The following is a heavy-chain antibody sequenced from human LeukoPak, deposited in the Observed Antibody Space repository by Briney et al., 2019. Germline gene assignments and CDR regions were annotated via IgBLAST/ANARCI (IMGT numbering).Heavy chain of an antibody. J-gene: IGHJ4*02. Sequence: GGSLRLSCAASGFTFSSYWMNWARQAPGKGLEWVSSISVNGGTAYYADSVKGRFTISRDSSKNTLYLQMNSLRAEDTAVYYCVKGGGNVRRYFEYWGQGTLVTVSS. V-gene: IGHV3-23*01. D-gene: IGHD4-23*01. CDR3: VKGGGNVRRYFEY. CDR1: GFTFSSYW. CDR2: ISVNGGTA.